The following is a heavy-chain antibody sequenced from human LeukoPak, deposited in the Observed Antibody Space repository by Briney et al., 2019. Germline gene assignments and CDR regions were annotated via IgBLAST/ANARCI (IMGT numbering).Heavy chain of an antibody. J-gene: IGHJ4*02. V-gene: IGHV4-59*02. CDR1: GGSVRSYY. CDR2: ISYSGST. Sequence: SETLSLTCTVSGGSVRSYYWSWIRQPPGKGLEWIGYISYSGSTNYSPSLKSRVTISIDTSKNQFSLKLSSVTAADMAVFYCAKSRGSGNYFDSWGQGALVTVSS. CDR3: AKSRGSGNYFDS. D-gene: IGHD3-10*01.